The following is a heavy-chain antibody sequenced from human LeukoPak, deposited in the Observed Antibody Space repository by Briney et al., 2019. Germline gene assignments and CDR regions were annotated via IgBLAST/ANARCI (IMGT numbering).Heavy chain of an antibody. V-gene: IGHV3-43D*03. CDR3: AKDILSYYDSSEGAFDI. CDR1: GFTFDDYA. J-gene: IGHJ3*02. Sequence: GGSLRLSCAASGFTFDDYAMHWVRQAPGKGLEWVSLISWDGGSTYYADSVKGRFTISRDNSKSSLYLQMNSLRAEDTALYYCAKDILSYYDSSEGAFDIWGQGTMVTVSS. CDR2: ISWDGGST. D-gene: IGHD3-22*01.